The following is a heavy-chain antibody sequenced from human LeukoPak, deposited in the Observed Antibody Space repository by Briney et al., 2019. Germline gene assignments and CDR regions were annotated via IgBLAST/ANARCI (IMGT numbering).Heavy chain of an antibody. V-gene: IGHV3-53*01. CDR2: IYSGGST. Sequence: GGSLRLSCAASGFTVSSNYMSWVRQAPGKGLEWVSVIYSGGSTYYADSVKGRFTISRDNSKNTLYLQMNSLRADDTALYYCARDRLVGGSSLFDPWGQGTLVTVSS. CDR1: GFTVSSNY. J-gene: IGHJ5*02. CDR3: ARDRLVGGSSLFDP. D-gene: IGHD1-26*01.